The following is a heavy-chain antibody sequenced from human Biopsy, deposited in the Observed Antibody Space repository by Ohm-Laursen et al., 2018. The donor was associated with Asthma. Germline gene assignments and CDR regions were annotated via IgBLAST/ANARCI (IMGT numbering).Heavy chain of an antibody. CDR2: IYYSGST. CDR3: ARAQDYYDSRGYYRSFDY. D-gene: IGHD3-22*01. CDR1: YGSITSGGYY. Sequence: TLSLTCTVSYGSITSGGYYWTWIRQHPGKGLEGIGFIYYSGSTYYNPSLKSRVSISIDTSKNQFSLKLSSVTAADTAVYYCARAQDYYDSRGYYRSFDYWGQGILVTVSS. V-gene: IGHV4-31*03. J-gene: IGHJ4*02.